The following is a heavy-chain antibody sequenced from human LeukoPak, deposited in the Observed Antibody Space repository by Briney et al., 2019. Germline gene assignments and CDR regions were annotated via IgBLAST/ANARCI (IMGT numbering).Heavy chain of an antibody. V-gene: IGHV1-8*01. D-gene: IGHD7-27*01. Sequence: ASVKVSCKASRYTFSSYDINWVRQATGQGLEWMGWMNPNSGNTGYAQNFQGRVTMTRDTSISTAYMELTSLRSEDTAVYYCARLSGARAFDYWGQGTLVTVSS. CDR2: MNPNSGNT. J-gene: IGHJ4*02. CDR1: RYTFSSYD. CDR3: ARLSGARAFDY.